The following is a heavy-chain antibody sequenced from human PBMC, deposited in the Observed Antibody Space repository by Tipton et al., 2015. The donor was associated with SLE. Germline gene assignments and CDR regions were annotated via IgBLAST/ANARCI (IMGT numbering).Heavy chain of an antibody. D-gene: IGHD6-19*01. Sequence: TLSVTCAVYGGSFSGYYWSWIRQPPGKGLEWIGEINHSGSTNYNPSLKSRVTISADKSISTAYLQWSSLKASDTAMYYCARGFSPGYSSGWYMYYWGQGTLVTVSS. CDR2: INHSGST. CDR1: GGSFSGYY. J-gene: IGHJ4*02. V-gene: IGHV4-34*01. CDR3: ARGFSPGYSSGWYMYY.